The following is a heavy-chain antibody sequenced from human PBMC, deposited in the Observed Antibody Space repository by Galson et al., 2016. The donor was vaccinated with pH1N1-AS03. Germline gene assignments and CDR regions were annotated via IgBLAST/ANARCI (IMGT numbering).Heavy chain of an antibody. D-gene: IGHD6-6*01. V-gene: IGHV3-7*03. Sequence: SLRLSCAASGFTFNSYWMSWVRQAPGKGPEWVAHINQDGSEKYYVYSVKGRFTISRDNAKNSLYLQMNSLRAEDTAVYYCAGAPRGSGSSYYFDYWGQGTLVSVSS. CDR2: INQDGSEK. CDR3: AGAPRGSGSSYYFDY. CDR1: GFTFNSYW. J-gene: IGHJ4*02.